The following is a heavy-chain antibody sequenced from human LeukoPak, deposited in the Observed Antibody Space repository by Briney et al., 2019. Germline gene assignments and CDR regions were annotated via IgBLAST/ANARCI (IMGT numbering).Heavy chain of an antibody. CDR3: ASRRSTSFDY. V-gene: IGHV3-74*01. Sequence: GESLRLSCAASGFTFSNYWMHWVRQAPGKGREWVSRINSDETSTNYADSVKGRFTISRDNAKNTLYLQMNSLRAEDTAVYYCASRRSTSFDYWGQGTLVTVSS. J-gene: IGHJ4*02. CDR2: INSDETST. CDR1: GFTFSNYW. D-gene: IGHD5/OR15-5a*01.